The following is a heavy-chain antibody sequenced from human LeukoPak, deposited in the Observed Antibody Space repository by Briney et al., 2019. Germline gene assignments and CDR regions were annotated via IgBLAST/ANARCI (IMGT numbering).Heavy chain of an antibody. CDR1: GSSFTSYD. D-gene: IGHD5-18*01. J-gene: IGHJ6*03. CDR3: AVRGYGTGSGVRVPDYYYYYLDF. Sequence: ASVTVSCKPSGSSFTSYDINWVRQATRQGLEWMGWMNPNSGKTGYAQKFQGRVTMTRITSISTAYMVLISLRSEDTAVYYCAVRGYGTGSGVRVPDYYYYYLDFWGKGTTVTVSS. CDR2: MNPNSGKT. V-gene: IGHV1-8*01.